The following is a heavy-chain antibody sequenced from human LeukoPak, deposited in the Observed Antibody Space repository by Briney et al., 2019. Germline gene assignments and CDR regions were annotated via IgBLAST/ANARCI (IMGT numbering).Heavy chain of an antibody. CDR2: IYYSGNT. J-gene: IGHJ4*02. CDR3: ARAGSWKLNFDY. CDR1: DGSISSYY. D-gene: IGHD6-13*01. V-gene: IGHV4-59*01. Sequence: SETLSLTCTVSDGSISSYYWSWIRQPPGKGLEWIGYIYYSGNTNYNPSLKTRVTISVDTSKNQFSLKLSSVTAADTAVYYCARAGSWKLNFDYWGQGTLVTVSS.